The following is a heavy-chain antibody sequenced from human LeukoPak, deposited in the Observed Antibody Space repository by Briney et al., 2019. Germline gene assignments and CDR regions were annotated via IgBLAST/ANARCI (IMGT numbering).Heavy chain of an antibody. CDR1: GFTFSSYG. J-gene: IGHJ6*02. D-gene: IGHD3-16*01. CDR2: ISYDGSNK. Sequence: GGSLRLSCAASGFTFSSYGMHWVRQAPGKGLEWVAVISYDGSNKYYADSVKGRFTISRDNSRNTLYLQMNSLRAEDTAVYYCAKTYMDYGMDVWGQGTTVTVSS. CDR3: AKTYMDYGMDV. V-gene: IGHV3-30*18.